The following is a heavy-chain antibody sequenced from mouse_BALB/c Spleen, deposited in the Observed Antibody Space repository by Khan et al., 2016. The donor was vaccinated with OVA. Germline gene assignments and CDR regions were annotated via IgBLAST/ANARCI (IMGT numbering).Heavy chain of an antibody. D-gene: IGHD2-2*01. V-gene: IGHV1S137*01. CDR2: ISTYYGDA. J-gene: IGHJ4*01. CDR3: ARGGLALYTMDY. Sequence: QVRLQQSGAELVRPGVSVKISCKGSGYTFTDYVMHWVKQSHAKSLEWIGVISTYYGDANYNQQFKGKATMTVDKSSNTAYMDLARLTSEDSAIYYCARGGLALYTMDYWGQGTSVTVSS. CDR1: GYTFTDYV.